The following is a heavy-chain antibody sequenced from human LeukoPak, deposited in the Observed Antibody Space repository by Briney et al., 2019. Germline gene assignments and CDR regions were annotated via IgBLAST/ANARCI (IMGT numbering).Heavy chain of an antibody. Sequence: GGSLRLSCAASGFTFSSYGMHWVRQAPGKRLEGVAVIWYDGSNKYYADSVKGRFTISRDNSKNTLYLQMNSLRAEDTAVYYCARVRPGYYCDYWGQGILVTVSS. CDR3: ARVRPGYYCDY. J-gene: IGHJ4*02. CDR1: GFTFSSYG. V-gene: IGHV3-33*01. CDR2: IWYDGSNK.